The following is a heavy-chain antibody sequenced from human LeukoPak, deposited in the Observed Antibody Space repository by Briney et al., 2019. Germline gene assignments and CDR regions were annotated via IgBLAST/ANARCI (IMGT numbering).Heavy chain of an antibody. D-gene: IGHD3-9*01. J-gene: IGHJ4*02. CDR2: IYYSGST. CDR3: ARGLRYETRFDY. V-gene: IGHV4-59*12. Sequence: SETLSLTCTVSGGSISSYYWSWIRQPPGKGLEWIGYIYYSGSTNYNPSLKSRVTISVDTSKNQFSLKLSSVTAADTAVYYCARGLRYETRFDYWGQGTLVTVSS. CDR1: GGSISSYY.